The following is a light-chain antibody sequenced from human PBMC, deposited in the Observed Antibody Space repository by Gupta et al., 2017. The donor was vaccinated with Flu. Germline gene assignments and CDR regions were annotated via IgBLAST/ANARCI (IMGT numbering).Light chain of an antibody. Sequence: STEVGGYTSVSWYQHHPGTAPKVIIYDISERPSGVPDRFSGSRSGNTASLTISGLRPEDEADYYCCSYAGNLIDVFGVGTKVAVL. V-gene: IGLV2-11*01. CDR2: DIS. J-gene: IGLJ1*01. CDR3: CSYAGNLIDV. CDR1: STEVGGYTS.